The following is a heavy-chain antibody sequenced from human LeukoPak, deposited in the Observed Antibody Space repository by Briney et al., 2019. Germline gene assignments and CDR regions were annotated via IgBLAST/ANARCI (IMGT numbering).Heavy chain of an antibody. CDR2: ISYDGSNK. CDR3: ARDPTFGYSGYDPYYYYYYGMDV. J-gene: IGHJ6*02. Sequence: PGGSLRLSCAASGFTFSSYAMSWVRQAPGKGLEWVAVISYDGSNKYYADSVKGRFTISRDNSKNTLYLQMNSLRAEDTAVYYCARDPTFGYSGYDPYYYYYYGMDVWGQGTTVTVSS. D-gene: IGHD5-12*01. CDR1: GFTFSSYA. V-gene: IGHV3-30-3*01.